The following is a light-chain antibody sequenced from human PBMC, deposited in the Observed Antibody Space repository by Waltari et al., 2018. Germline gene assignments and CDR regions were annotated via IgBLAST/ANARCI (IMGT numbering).Light chain of an antibody. CDR2: QDT. J-gene: IGLJ2*01. CDR1: KLGDLY. CDR3: QAWDSITSHVV. V-gene: IGLV3-1*01. Sequence: SYELTQPPSVSVSPGQTASITCSGDKLGDLYACWYQQKPGQSPVLVIYQDTRRPSGISERFSGSNSGNTATLTISGTQAMDEADYYCQAWDSITSHVVFGGGTKLTVL.